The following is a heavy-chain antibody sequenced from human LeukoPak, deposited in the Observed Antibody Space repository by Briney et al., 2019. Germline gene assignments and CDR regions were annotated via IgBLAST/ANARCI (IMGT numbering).Heavy chain of an antibody. J-gene: IGHJ3*02. V-gene: IGHV3-7*01. CDR1: GFTFSSYW. Sequence: GGSLRLSCAASGFTFSSYWMSWVRQAPGKGLEWEANIKQDGSEKYYVDSVKGRFTISRDNAKNSLYLQMNSLRAEDTAVYYCARLSYYDSSGYPQDAFDIWGQGTMVTVSS. D-gene: IGHD3-22*01. CDR2: IKQDGSEK. CDR3: ARLSYYDSSGYPQDAFDI.